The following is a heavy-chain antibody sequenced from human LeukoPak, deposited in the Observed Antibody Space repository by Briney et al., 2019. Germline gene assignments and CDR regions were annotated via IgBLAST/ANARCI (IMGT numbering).Heavy chain of an antibody. CDR1: GGSFSGYY. CDR2: INHSGST. D-gene: IGHD1-26*01. V-gene: IGHV4-34*01. J-gene: IGHJ4*02. Sequence: SETLSLTCAVSGGSFSGYYWSWIRQPPGKGLEWIGEINHSGSTNYNPSLKSRVTISVDTSKNQFSLKLSSVTAADTAAYYCARGDFNYSHWGQGTLVTVSS. CDR3: ARGDFNYSH.